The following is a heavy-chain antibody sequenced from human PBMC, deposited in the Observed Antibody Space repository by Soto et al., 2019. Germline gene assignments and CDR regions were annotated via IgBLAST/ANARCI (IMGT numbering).Heavy chain of an antibody. V-gene: IGHV4-34*01. J-gene: IGHJ4*02. CDR2: INHSGST. CDR1: GGSFSGYY. D-gene: IGHD6-19*01. Sequence: SETLSLTCAVYGGSFSGYYWSWIRQPPGKGLEWIGEINHSGSTNYNPSLKSRVTISVDTSKNQFSLKLSSVTAADTAVYYCARGQQWLVRPLDYWGQGTLVTVSS. CDR3: ARGQQWLVRPLDY.